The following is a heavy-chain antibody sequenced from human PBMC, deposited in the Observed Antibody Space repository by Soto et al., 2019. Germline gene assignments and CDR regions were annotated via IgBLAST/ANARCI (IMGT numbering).Heavy chain of an antibody. D-gene: IGHD2-2*02. Sequence: QVQVVQSGAEVKKPGASVKVSCKASGYTFTNYAMHWVRQAPGQRLEWMGWINTGNGNTKYSQRFQGRVTITRDTSASTAYMELSSLRSEDTAVYYCARAGGDCSATNCYMIDYWGQGTLVTVSS. J-gene: IGHJ4*02. CDR2: INTGNGNT. CDR1: GYTFTNYA. V-gene: IGHV1-3*04. CDR3: ARAGGDCSATNCYMIDY.